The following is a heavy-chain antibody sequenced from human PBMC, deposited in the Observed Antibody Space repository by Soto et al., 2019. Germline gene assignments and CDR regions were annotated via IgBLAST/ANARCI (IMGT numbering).Heavy chain of an antibody. CDR3: AIQRGDDYGDYDDAFDI. CDR2: IYPGGSDT. D-gene: IGHD4-17*01. J-gene: IGHJ3*02. Sequence: GESLKISCKGSGYSFTSYWIGWVRQMPGKGLEWMGIIYPGGSDTRYSPSFQGQVTISADKSISTAYLQWSSLKASDTAMYYCAIQRGDDYGDYDDAFDIWGQGTMVTVSS. V-gene: IGHV5-51*01. CDR1: GYSFTSYW.